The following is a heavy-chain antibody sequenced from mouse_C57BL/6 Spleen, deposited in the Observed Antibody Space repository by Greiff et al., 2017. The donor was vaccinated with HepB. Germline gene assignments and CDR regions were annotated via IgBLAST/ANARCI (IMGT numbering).Heavy chain of an antibody. CDR2: IDPSDSYT. Sequence: VQLQQPGAELVRPGTSVKLSCKASGYTFTSYWMHWVKQRPGQGLEWIGVIDPSDSYTNYNQKFKGKATLTVDTSSSTAYMQLSSLTSEDSAVYYCARRGYYGSEGWFAYWGQGTLVTVSA. J-gene: IGHJ3*01. V-gene: IGHV1-59*01. CDR1: GYTFTSYW. D-gene: IGHD1-1*01. CDR3: ARRGYYGSEGWFAY.